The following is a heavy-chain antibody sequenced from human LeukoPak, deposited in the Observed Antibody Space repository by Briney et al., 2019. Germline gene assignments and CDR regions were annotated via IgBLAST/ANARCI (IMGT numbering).Heavy chain of an antibody. CDR1: GYTFTGYY. J-gene: IGHJ5*02. D-gene: IGHD6-19*01. CDR3: AREGGHEQWLPYNWFDP. CDR2: INPNSGGT. Sequence: GASVKVSCKASGYTFTGYYMHWVRQAPGQGLEWMGWINPNSGGTNYAQKFQGRVTMTRDMSTSTVYMELSSLRSEDTAVYYCAREGGHEQWLPYNWFDPWGQGTLVTVSS. V-gene: IGHV1-2*02.